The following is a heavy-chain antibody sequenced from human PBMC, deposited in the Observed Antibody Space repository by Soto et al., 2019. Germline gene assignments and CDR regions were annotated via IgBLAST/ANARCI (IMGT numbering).Heavy chain of an antibody. CDR3: ARREGHDYSNRRAENYYYYGMDV. CDR1: GYTFTSYG. J-gene: IGHJ6*02. D-gene: IGHD4-4*01. CDR2: ISAYNGNT. V-gene: IGHV1-18*01. Sequence: QVQLVQSGAEVKKPGASVKVSCKASGYTFTSYGISWVRQAPGQGLEWMGWISAYNGNTNYAQKLQGRVTMTTDTSTSPAYMELRSLRSDDTAVYYCARREGHDYSNRRAENYYYYGMDVWGQGTTVTVSS.